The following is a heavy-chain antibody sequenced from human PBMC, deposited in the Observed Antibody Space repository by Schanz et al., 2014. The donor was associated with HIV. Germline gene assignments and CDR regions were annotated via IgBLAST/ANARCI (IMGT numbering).Heavy chain of an antibody. CDR1: GFTFSSYN. Sequence: EVQLVESGGGLVKPGGSLRLSCAASGFTFSSYNMNWVRQAPGKGLEWVSSISTSRSYIDYADSVKGRFTISRDNAKNSLYLQMNRLRAEDTAVYYCARDTADIVATITNYYYGMDVWGQGTTVTVSS. J-gene: IGHJ6*02. D-gene: IGHD5-12*01. CDR2: ISTSRSYI. V-gene: IGHV3-21*01. CDR3: ARDTADIVATITNYYYGMDV.